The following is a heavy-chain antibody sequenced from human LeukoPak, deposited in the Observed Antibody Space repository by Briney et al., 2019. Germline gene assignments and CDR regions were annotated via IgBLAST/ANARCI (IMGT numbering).Heavy chain of an antibody. CDR1: GGSVSSNYY. CDR3: ATVSTSLMVDAFDI. J-gene: IGHJ3*02. V-gene: IGHV4-39*07. Sequence: SETLSLTCTVSGGSVSSNYYRGWIRQPPGKGLEWIGSICSGGNTCYNPSLESRVTMSVDTSKNQFSLKLSSVTAADTAVYYCATVSTSLMVDAFDIWGQGTMVTVSS. D-gene: IGHD2-2*01. CDR2: ICSGGNT.